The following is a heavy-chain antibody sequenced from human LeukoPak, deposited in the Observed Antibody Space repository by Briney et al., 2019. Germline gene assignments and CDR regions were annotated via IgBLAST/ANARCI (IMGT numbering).Heavy chain of an antibody. CDR3: AVGANPGAFDF. D-gene: IGHD1-26*01. J-gene: IGHJ3*01. CDR2: INGDGSGT. Sequence: PGGSLRLSCAASGFTFSSYWMHWVRQAPGKGLVLVSRINGDGSGTSYADSVKGRFTISRDNAKNSLYLQVNSLRAEDTAVYYCAVGANPGAFDFWGQGTMVTVS. CDR1: GFTFSSYW. V-gene: IGHV3-74*01.